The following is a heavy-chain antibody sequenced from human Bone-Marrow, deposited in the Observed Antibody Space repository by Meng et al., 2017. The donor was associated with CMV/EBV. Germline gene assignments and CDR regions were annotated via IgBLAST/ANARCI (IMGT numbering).Heavy chain of an antibody. CDR2: IKADGSEK. V-gene: IGHV3-7*01. D-gene: IGHD1-1*01. CDR3: VKYRTSADY. CDR1: GFPFSSSW. J-gene: IGHJ4*02. Sequence: GGSLRLSCEASGFPFSSSWMTWVRQAPGKGLEWVANIKADGSEKYYVDTVTGRFTIFRDNAENSMFLQMNSLRVEDTAVYYCVKYRTSADYWGQGMLVTVSS.